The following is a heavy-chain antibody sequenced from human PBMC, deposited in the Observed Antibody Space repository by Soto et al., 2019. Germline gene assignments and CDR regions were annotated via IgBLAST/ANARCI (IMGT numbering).Heavy chain of an antibody. Sequence: GGSLRLSCAASGFTFSSYAMSWVRQAPGKGLEWVSAISGSGGSTYYADSVKGRFTISRDNSKNTLLLQMNSLRAEDTAVYYCAKVGYRRCDLGVVIPCYYYGMDVWGQGTTVTVSS. CDR1: GFTFSSYA. CDR3: AKVGYRRCDLGVVIPCYYYGMDV. V-gene: IGHV3-23*01. J-gene: IGHJ6*02. D-gene: IGHD3-3*01. CDR2: ISGSGGST.